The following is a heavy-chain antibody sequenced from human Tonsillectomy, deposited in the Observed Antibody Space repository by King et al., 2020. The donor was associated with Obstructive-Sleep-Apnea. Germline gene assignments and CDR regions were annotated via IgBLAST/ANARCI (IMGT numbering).Heavy chain of an antibody. CDR3: ARDYYYDSSGYYVDY. V-gene: IGHV4-38-2*02. J-gene: IGHJ4*02. CDR1: GYSISSGYY. CDR2: IYHSGST. D-gene: IGHD3-22*01. Sequence: QLQESGPGLVKPSETLSLTCTVSGYSISSGYYWGWIRQPPGKGLEWIGSIYHSGSTYHNPSLKSRVTISVDTSKNQFSLKLSSVTAADTAGYYCARDYYYDSSGYYVDYWGQGTLVTVSS.